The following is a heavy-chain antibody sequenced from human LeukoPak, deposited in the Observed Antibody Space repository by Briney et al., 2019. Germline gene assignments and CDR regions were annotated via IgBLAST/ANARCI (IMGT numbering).Heavy chain of an antibody. D-gene: IGHD2-2*02. CDR3: ARWGCTSTTCYTPFDF. CDR2: IYYTGST. J-gene: IGHJ4*02. CDR1: GDSISNYY. Sequence: SETLSLTCIVSGDSISNYYWSWIRQPPGKGLEWIGYIYYTGSTRYNPSLNGRVTISVDTSKNHFSLKLSSVTAADTAVYYSARWGCTSTTCYTPFDFWGPGTLVTVSS. V-gene: IGHV4-59*01.